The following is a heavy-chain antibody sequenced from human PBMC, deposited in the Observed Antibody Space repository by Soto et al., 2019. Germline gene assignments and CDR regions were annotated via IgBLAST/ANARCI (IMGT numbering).Heavy chain of an antibody. CDR3: AKDRQLGQWAHMDV. CDR1: GFTFSSYA. Sequence: EVQLLESGGGLVQPGGSLRLSCAASGFTFSSYAMSWVRQAPGKGLEWVSAISGRGGSTYYADSVKSRFTISSDNSTNTLHLHINSLRAEDTALYSCAKDRQLGQWAHMDVWGQGTTVTVSS. V-gene: IGHV3-23*01. D-gene: IGHD6-6*01. J-gene: IGHJ6*02. CDR2: ISGRGGST.